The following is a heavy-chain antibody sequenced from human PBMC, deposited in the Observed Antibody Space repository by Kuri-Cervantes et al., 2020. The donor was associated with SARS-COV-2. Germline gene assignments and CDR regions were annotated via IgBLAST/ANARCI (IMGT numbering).Heavy chain of an antibody. CDR3: ARDGGLIMTRDLQNDAFEI. J-gene: IGHJ3*02. CDR2: IIPIFGTA. D-gene: IGHD3-16*02. V-gene: IGHV1-69*13. Sequence: SVKVSCKASGGTFSSYAISWVRQAPGQGLEWMGGIIPIFGTANYAQKFQGRVTITADESTSTAYMELSSLRSEDTAVYYCARDGGLIMTRDLQNDAFEIWAKGQWSPSPQ. CDR1: GGTFSSYA.